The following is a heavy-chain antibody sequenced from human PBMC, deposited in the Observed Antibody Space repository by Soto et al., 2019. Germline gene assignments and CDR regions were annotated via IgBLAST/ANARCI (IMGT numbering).Heavy chain of an antibody. CDR2: INSDGSST. J-gene: IGHJ3*02. V-gene: IGHV3-74*01. Sequence: EVQLVESGGGLVQPGGSLRLSCAASGFTFSSYRIHWVRQAPGKGLVWVSRINSDGSSTTYADSVKGRFTISRDNAKNTLYLQMNSLRAEDTAVYYCAKGWDWNDYGAFDIWGQGTMVTVSS. CDR1: GFTFSSYR. D-gene: IGHD1-1*01. CDR3: AKGWDWNDYGAFDI.